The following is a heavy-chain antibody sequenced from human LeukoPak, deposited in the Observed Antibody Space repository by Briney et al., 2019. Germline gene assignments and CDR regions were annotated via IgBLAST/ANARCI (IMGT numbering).Heavy chain of an antibody. D-gene: IGHD3-10*01. Sequence: SETLSLTCAVYGGSFSGYYWSWIRQPPGKGLEWIGEINRSGSTNYNPSLKSRVTISVDTSKNQFSLKLTSVTAADTAVYFCARGGYYGSGNDFRFDPWGQGTLVTVSS. CDR3: ARGGYYGSGNDFRFDP. V-gene: IGHV4-34*01. J-gene: IGHJ5*02. CDR2: INRSGST. CDR1: GGSFSGYY.